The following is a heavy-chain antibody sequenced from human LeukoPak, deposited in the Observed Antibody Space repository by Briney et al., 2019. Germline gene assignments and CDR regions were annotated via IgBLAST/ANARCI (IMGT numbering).Heavy chain of an antibody. J-gene: IGHJ4*02. CDR3: ARDPNYSSGWYGGGHFDY. CDR2: ISSSSSYI. Sequence: PGGSLRLSCAASGFTFSSYSMNWVRQAPGKGLEWVSSISSSSSYIYYADSVKGRFTISRDNAKNSLYLQMNSLRAGDTAVYYCARDPNYSSGWYGGGHFDYWGQGTLVTVSS. V-gene: IGHV3-21*01. D-gene: IGHD6-19*01. CDR1: GFTFSSYS.